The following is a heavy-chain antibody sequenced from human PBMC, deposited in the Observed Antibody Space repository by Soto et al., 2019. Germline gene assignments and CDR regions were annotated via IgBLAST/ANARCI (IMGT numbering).Heavy chain of an antibody. J-gene: IGHJ6*03. CDR3: ARLSSIAAAGRRYYYYYMDV. CDR1: GYSFTSYW. CDR2: IYPGDSDT. V-gene: IGHV5-51*01. Sequence: PGESLKISCKGSGYSFTSYWIGWVRQMPGKGLEWMGIIYPGDSDTRYSPSFQGQVTISADKSISTAYLQWSSLKASDTAMYYCARLSSIAAAGRRYYYYYMDVWGKAPTVTVSS. D-gene: IGHD6-13*01.